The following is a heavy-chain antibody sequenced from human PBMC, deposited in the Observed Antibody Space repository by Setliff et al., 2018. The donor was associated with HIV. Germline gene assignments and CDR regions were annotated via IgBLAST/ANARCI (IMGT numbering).Heavy chain of an antibody. Sequence: LRLSCAASGFTFSSYSMHWVRQAPGKGLEWMALISYDGGNIHYADSVKGRFTISRDDSKNTLYLQMNSLRTEDTALYYCARVFSSSWYGIDYWGQGTLVTAPQ. D-gene: IGHD6-13*01. CDR3: ARVFSSSWYGIDY. CDR2: ISYDGGNI. CDR1: GFTFSSYS. J-gene: IGHJ4*02. V-gene: IGHV3-30*05.